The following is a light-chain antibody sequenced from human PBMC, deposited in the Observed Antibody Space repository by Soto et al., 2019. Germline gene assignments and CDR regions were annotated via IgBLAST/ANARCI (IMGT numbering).Light chain of an antibody. J-gene: IGKJ4*01. Sequence: DLEVTQSPSSLSASVGDRVTITCRASHDISTYLTWYQHESGKAPKLLIYGASKLEPGVPSRFSGSGSGTIFTLTISGLQPEDIATYFCQQYEALPPTFGGGTRVEIK. CDR3: QQYEALPPT. CDR2: GAS. V-gene: IGKV1-33*01. CDR1: HDISTY.